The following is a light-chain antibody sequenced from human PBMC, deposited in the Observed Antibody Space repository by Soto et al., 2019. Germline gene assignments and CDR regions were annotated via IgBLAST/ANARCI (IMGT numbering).Light chain of an antibody. CDR1: SSNIGAGYG. CDR3: RSYAGSDKYV. V-gene: IGLV1-40*01. CDR2: GNT. Sequence: QSVLTQPPSVSGAPGQRVTISCTGSSSNIGAGYGVHWYQQLPGAAPKLLIFGNTNRPSGVPDRFSGSQSDTSASLAITGLQAEDEADYYCRSYAGSDKYVFGTGTKVTVL. J-gene: IGLJ1*01.